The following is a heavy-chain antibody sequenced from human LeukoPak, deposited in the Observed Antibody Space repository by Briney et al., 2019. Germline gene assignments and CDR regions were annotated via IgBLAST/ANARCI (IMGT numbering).Heavy chain of an antibody. Sequence: ASVKVSCKASGYTFTSYDINWVRQATGQGLEWMGWMNPSSGNTGYAQKFQGRVTMTRNTSISTAYMELSSLRSEDTAVYYCARDRGSYYPDFDYWGQGTLVTVSS. CDR1: GYTFTSYD. D-gene: IGHD1-26*01. CDR2: MNPSSGNT. J-gene: IGHJ4*02. V-gene: IGHV1-8*01. CDR3: ARDRGSYYPDFDY.